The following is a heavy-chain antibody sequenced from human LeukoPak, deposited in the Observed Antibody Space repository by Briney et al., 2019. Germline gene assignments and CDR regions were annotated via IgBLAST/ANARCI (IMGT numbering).Heavy chain of an antibody. CDR1: GFTFSSYA. CDR3: ARETDGYNQLDY. Sequence: GGSLRLPCAACGFTFSSYAMSWVRQAPGKGLEWVSAISGSGGSTYYADSEKGRFTISRDNAKNSLYLQMNSLRAEDTAVYYCARETDGYNQLDYWGQGTLVTVSS. V-gene: IGHV3-23*01. J-gene: IGHJ4*02. D-gene: IGHD5-24*01. CDR2: ISGSGGST.